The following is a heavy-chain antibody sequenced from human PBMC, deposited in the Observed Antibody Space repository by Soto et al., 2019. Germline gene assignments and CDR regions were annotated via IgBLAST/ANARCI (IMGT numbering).Heavy chain of an antibody. V-gene: IGHV3-48*02. Sequence: PGGSLRLSCAASGFIFNTYSMNWVRQAPGKGLEWVSYISGSSQTIFYADSVRGRFTISRDNANNSTYLQMVSLGDEDTAVYYCARTLSWRRGPFDSWGQGTLVTVSS. J-gene: IGHJ4*02. CDR1: GFIFNTYS. CDR2: ISGSSQTI. CDR3: ARTLSWRRGPFDS. D-gene: IGHD2-15*01.